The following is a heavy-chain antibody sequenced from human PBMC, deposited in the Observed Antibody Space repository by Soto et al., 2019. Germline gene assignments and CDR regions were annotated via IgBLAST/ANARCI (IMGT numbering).Heavy chain of an antibody. Sequence: GGSQILSCADSGFRFINYWRHWVRHGPGKGLVWVSRINTDGSSTNYADSVKGRFTISRDNAKNTLYLQMNSLRAEDTAVYYCARSPGGYYIDWGQGTMVTVS. CDR1: GFRFINYW. V-gene: IGHV3-74*01. J-gene: IGHJ3*01. D-gene: IGHD3-9*01. CDR2: INTDGSST. CDR3: ARSPGGYYID.